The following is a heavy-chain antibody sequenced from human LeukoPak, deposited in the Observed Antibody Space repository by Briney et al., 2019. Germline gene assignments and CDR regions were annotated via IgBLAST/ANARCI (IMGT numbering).Heavy chain of an antibody. D-gene: IGHD3-16*01. CDR1: GDSITRYY. CDR2: ISYSGIT. V-gene: IGHV4-59*08. CDR3: PRRPGGERNGKWMFDY. Sequence: SETLSLTSTVSGDSITRYYWSWIRQPPGKGLEWIAPISYSGITNYNPSLKSRVTISIKTSMKQFSLRLSSGTAADTSVYYFPRRPGGERNGKWMFDYWGLGTLVTVSP. J-gene: IGHJ4*02.